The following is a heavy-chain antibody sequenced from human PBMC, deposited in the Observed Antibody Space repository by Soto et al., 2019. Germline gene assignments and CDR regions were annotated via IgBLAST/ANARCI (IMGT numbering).Heavy chain of an antibody. CDR3: ARAIVVGSGYYYFDY. J-gene: IGHJ4*02. V-gene: IGHV4-59*01. Sequence: SETQSLTCTVSGGSISSYYLSWIRQPPGKGLEWIGYIYYSGSTNYNPSLKSRVTISVDTSKNQFSLKLSSVTAADTAVYYCARAIVVGSGYYYFDYWGQGTLVTVSS. D-gene: IGHD3-22*01. CDR1: GGSISSYY. CDR2: IYYSGST.